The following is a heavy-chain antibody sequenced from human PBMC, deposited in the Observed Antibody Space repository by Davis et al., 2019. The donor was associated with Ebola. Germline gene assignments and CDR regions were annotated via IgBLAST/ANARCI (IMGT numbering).Heavy chain of an antibody. D-gene: IGHD3-3*01. CDR3: AREVWSGYYPMGMDV. CDR1: GFTFDDYA. V-gene: IGHV3-9*01. CDR2: ISWNSGTI. Sequence: PGGSLRLSCAASGFTFDDYAMHWVRQAPGKGLEWVSGISWNSGTIGYADSVKGRFTISRDNAKNSLYLQMNSLRAEDTAVYYCAREVWSGYYPMGMDVWGKGTTVTVSS. J-gene: IGHJ6*04.